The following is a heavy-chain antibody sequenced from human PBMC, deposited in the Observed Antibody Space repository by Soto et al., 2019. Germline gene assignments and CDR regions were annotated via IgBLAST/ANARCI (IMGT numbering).Heavy chain of an antibody. CDR2: IIPIFCTA. CDR3: AREVVSNWFDP. CDR1: GFTFSSYA. Sequence: QVQLVQSGAEVKKPGSSVKVSCKASGFTFSSYAISWVRQAPGQGLEWMGGIIPIFCTANYAQKFKGRVTITADESTSTEYMELSSVRSEDTAVSYCAREVVSNWFDPWGQGTMVTVSS. D-gene: IGHD2-21*01. J-gene: IGHJ5*02. V-gene: IGHV1-69*01.